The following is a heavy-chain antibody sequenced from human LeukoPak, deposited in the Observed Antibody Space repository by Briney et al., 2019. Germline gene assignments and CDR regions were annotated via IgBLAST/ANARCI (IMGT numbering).Heavy chain of an antibody. Sequence: GGSLLLSCAASGFTLSSYEMDWVRQAPGKGLGLDSYINGGGSTTHYANSVKGRFTISRDNAKNSLYLQMNSLRAEDTAVYYCARDLGGRYRWFDPWGQGTLVTVSS. V-gene: IGHV3-48*03. CDR3: ARDLGGRYRWFDP. CDR1: GFTLSSYE. CDR2: INGGGSTT. D-gene: IGHD6-19*01. J-gene: IGHJ5*02.